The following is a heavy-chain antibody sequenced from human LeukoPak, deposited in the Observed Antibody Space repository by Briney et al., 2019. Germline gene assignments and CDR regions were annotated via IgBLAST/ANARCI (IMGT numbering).Heavy chain of an antibody. CDR3: AKDKRNIGSGTLHDY. V-gene: IGHV3-53*01. J-gene: IGHJ4*02. CDR1: GFTVSSNY. CDR2: IYSGGST. Sequence: PGGSLRLSCAASGFTVSSNYMSWVRQAPGKGLEWVSVIYSGGSTYYADSVKGRFTISRDNSKNTLYLQMNSLRAEDTAVYYCAKDKRNIGSGTLHDYWGQGTLVTVSS. D-gene: IGHD6-19*01.